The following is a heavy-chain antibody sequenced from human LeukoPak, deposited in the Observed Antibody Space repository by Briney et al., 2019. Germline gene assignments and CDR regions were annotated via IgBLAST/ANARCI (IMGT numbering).Heavy chain of an antibody. CDR1: GGSISSYY. V-gene: IGHV4-4*07. Sequence: SETLSLTCTVSGGSISSYYWSWIRQPAGKGLEWIGRIYTSGSTTYNPSLKSRVTMSVDTSKNQFSLKLSSVTAADTAVYYCARDYYDSSGYYPFDYWGQGTLVTVSS. CDR3: ARDYYDSSGYYPFDY. J-gene: IGHJ4*02. D-gene: IGHD3-22*01. CDR2: IYTSGST.